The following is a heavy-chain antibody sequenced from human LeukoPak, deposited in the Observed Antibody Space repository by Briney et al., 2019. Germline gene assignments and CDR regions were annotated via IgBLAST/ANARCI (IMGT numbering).Heavy chain of an antibody. Sequence: SQTLSINFAVSSGSSSSGRYSWNCIRHPLVKLLDLIRFIYHSGSTYYNPSLKSRVTISVDRSKNQFSLKLSSVTAADTAVYYCARAGRTIAVAGTFRGWFDTWGQGTLVTVSS. D-gene: IGHD6-19*01. CDR3: ARAGRTIAVAGTFRGWFDT. V-gene: IGHV4-30-2*01. CDR2: IYHSGST. CDR1: SGSSSSGRYS. J-gene: IGHJ5*02.